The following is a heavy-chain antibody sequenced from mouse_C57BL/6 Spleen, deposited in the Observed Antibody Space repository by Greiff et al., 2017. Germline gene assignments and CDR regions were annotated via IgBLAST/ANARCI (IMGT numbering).Heavy chain of an antibody. CDR3: ARVPASCDGLDY. Sequence: VHVMQPGADLVKPGASLKLSCAASGFTFSSYCMSWVRQTPGKSLEWIGTIRPNSGNTNYNEKLKRRGTLTVDKSTSTVYLQLSSLKSEDSAVYYCARVPASCDGLDYWGQGTTLTVSS. CDR1: GFTFSSYC. V-gene: IGHV1-64*01. D-gene: IGHD1-2*01. CDR2: IRPNSGNT. J-gene: IGHJ2*01.